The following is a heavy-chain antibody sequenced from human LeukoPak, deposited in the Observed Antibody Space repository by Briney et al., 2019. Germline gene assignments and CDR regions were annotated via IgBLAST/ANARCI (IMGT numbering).Heavy chain of an antibody. V-gene: IGHV3-23*01. J-gene: IGHJ4*02. CDR1: GFTFSSYS. CDR3: AKGRSGYSYGDYFDY. Sequence: GGSLRLSCAASGFTFSSYSMNWVRQAPGKGLEWVSAISGSGGSTYYADSVKGRFTISRDNSKNTLYLQMNSLRAEDTAVYYCAKGRSGYSYGDYFDYWGQGTLVTVSS. D-gene: IGHD5-18*01. CDR2: ISGSGGST.